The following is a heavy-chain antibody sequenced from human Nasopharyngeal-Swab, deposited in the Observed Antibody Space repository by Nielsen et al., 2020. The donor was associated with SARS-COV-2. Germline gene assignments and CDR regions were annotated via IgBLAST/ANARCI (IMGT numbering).Heavy chain of an antibody. Sequence: GESLKISCAASGFPFSSYGMHWVRQAPGKGLEWVAVISYDGSNKYYADSVKGRFTISRDNSKNTLYLQMNSLRAEDTAVYYCAKDSGDILDSTWLPGGYWGQGTLVTVSS. CDR1: GFPFSSYG. D-gene: IGHD7-27*01. CDR2: ISYDGSNK. V-gene: IGHV3-30*18. CDR3: AKDSGDILDSTWLPGGY. J-gene: IGHJ4*02.